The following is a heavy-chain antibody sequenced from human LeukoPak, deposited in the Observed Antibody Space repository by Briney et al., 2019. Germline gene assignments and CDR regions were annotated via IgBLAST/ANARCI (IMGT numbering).Heavy chain of an antibody. V-gene: IGHV4-34*01. J-gene: IGHJ5*02. D-gene: IGHD3-10*01. CDR3: ARHYYYGSGSYWSWFDP. CDR1: GGSFSGYY. CDR2: INHSGST. Sequence: PSETLSLTCAVYGGSFSGYYWSWIRQPPGKGLEWIGEINHSGSTYYNPSLKSRVTISVDTSKNQFSLKLSSVTAADTAVYYCARHYYYGSGSYWSWFDPWGQGTLVTVSS.